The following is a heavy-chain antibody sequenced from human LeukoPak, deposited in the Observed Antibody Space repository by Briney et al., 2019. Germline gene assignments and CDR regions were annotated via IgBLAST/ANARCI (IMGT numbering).Heavy chain of an antibody. V-gene: IGHV3-53*01. CDR1: VFTVSSNY. D-gene: IGHD3-22*01. Sequence: GGSLRLSCAASVFTVSSNYMSWVRQAPGKGLEWVSVIYSGGSTYYADSVKGRFTISRDNSKNTLYLQMNSLRAEDTAVYYCARDYYDSSGYYTSSWGQGTLVTVSS. J-gene: IGHJ5*02. CDR2: IYSGGST. CDR3: ARDYYDSSGYYTSS.